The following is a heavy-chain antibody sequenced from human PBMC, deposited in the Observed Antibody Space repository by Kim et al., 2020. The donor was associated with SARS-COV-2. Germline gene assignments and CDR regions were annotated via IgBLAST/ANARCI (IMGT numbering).Heavy chain of an antibody. CDR2: IYSGGST. V-gene: IGHV3-66*01. D-gene: IGHD1-26*01. Sequence: GGSLRLSCAASGFTVSSNYMSWVRQAPGKGLEWVSVIYSGGSTYYADSVKGRFTISRDNSKNTLYLQMNSLRAEDTAVYYCARVTYSGSYYFDYWGQGTLVTVSS. CDR1: GFTVSSNY. J-gene: IGHJ4*02. CDR3: ARVTYSGSYYFDY.